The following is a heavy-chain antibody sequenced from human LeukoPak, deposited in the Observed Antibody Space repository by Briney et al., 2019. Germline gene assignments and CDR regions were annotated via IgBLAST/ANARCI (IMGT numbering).Heavy chain of an antibody. CDR1: GFTFSSYA. CDR3: ARRSSSGGYFDY. CDR2: ITGSGDST. V-gene: IGHV3-23*01. J-gene: IGHJ4*02. D-gene: IGHD3-22*01. Sequence: GGSLRLSCAASGFTFSSYAMSWVRQAPGKGLEWVSAITGSGDSTYYADSVKGRFTFSRDNSKNTLYLQMNSLRAEDTAVYYCARRSSSGGYFDYWGKGTRVSVSS.